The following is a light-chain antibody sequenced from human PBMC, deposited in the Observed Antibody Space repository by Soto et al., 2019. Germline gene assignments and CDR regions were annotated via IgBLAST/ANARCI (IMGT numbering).Light chain of an antibody. V-gene: IGLV2-14*01. Sequence: QSALTQPASVSGSPGQSITMSCTGTSSDIGAYNYVSWYQHHPGKAPKVMIYAVSDRPSGISNRFSGSKSGNTASLTISGLQDEDEGDYYCSSYTTSSTVVFGGGTKVTVL. CDR1: SSDIGAYNY. J-gene: IGLJ3*02. CDR2: AVS. CDR3: SSYTTSSTVV.